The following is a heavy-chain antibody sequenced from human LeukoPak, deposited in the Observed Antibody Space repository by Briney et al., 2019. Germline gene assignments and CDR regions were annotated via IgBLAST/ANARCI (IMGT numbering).Heavy chain of an antibody. CDR2: IYYSGST. J-gene: IGHJ5*02. CDR3: ARSIAVAGKGSWFDP. V-gene: IGHV4-59*01. CDR1: GGSISSYY. D-gene: IGHD6-19*01. Sequence: PSETLSLTCTVSGGSISSYYWSWIRQPPGKGLEWIGYIYYSGSTNYNPSLKSRVTISVDTSKNQFSLKLSSVTAADTAVYYCARSIAVAGKGSWFDPWGQGTLVTVSS.